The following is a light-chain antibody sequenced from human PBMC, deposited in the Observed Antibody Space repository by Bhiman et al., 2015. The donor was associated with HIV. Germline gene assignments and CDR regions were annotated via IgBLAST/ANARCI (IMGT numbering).Light chain of an antibody. CDR2: DVS. CDR3: SSYASSGPSHVI. CDR1: GSDVGGYNH. J-gene: IGLJ2*01. V-gene: IGLV2-14*03. Sequence: QSALTQPASVSGSPGQSITISCTGTGSDVGGYNHVSWFQQHPGKAPKLMIYDVSNRPSGVSHRFSGSKSGDTASLTISELQAEDEADYYCSSYASSGPSHVIFGGGTRLTVL.